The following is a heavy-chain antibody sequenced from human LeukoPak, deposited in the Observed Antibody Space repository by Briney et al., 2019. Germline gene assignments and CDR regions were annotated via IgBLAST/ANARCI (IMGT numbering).Heavy chain of an antibody. CDR3: AKHITSGSNYVRRSFLED. D-gene: IGHD4-11*01. V-gene: IGHV3-66*04. CDR2: IYSGGST. Sequence: WGSLRLSCAASEFSVGSNYMTWVRQAPGKGLEWVSLIYSGGSTYYADSVKGRFTISRDNSKNTLYLQMNSLRAEDTAVYYCAKHITSGSNYVRRSFLEDWGQGTLVTVSS. J-gene: IGHJ4*02. CDR1: EFSVGSNY.